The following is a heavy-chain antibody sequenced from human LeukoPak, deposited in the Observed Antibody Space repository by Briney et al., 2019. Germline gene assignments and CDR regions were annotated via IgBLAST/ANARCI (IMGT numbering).Heavy chain of an antibody. CDR3: ARGSGVLLWFGELTNAFDI. D-gene: IGHD3-10*01. CDR1: GFTFSSYD. V-gene: IGHV3-13*01. J-gene: IGHJ3*02. CDR2: IGTAGDT. Sequence: GGSLRLSCAASGFTFSSYDMHWVRQATGKGLGWVSAIGTAGDTYYPGSVKGRFTISRENAKNSLYLQMNSLRAGDTAVYYCARGSGVLLWFGELTNAFDIWGQGTMVTVSS.